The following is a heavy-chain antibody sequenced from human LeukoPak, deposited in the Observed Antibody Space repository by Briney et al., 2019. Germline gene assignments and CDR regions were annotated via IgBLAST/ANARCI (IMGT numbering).Heavy chain of an antibody. CDR2: ISSSSSTI. CDR1: GFTFSSYS. V-gene: IGHV3-48*01. Sequence: PGGSLRLSCAASGFTFSSYSMNWVRQAPGKGLEWVSYISSSSSTIYYADSVKGRFTISRDNAKNSLYLQMNSLRAEDTAVYYCARVTAPGPQNWFDPWGQGTLVTVSS. J-gene: IGHJ5*02. D-gene: IGHD5-18*01. CDR3: ARVTAPGPQNWFDP.